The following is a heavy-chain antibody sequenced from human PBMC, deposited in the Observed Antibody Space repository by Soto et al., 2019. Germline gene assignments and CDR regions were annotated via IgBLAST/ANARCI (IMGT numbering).Heavy chain of an antibody. CDR3: AKAIGRSTVNYFDS. J-gene: IGHJ4*02. CDR1: GFTFSNYA. V-gene: IGHV3-23*01. Sequence: EVQLLESGGGLVRPGGSLRLSCAASGFTFSNYAMTWVRQAPGKGLEWVSDISGSGGNTYYADSVRGRFTISRDNSKNTLYLQMNSLRAEDTAVYYYAKAIGRSTVNYFDSWGQGTLVTVSS. CDR2: ISGSGGNT.